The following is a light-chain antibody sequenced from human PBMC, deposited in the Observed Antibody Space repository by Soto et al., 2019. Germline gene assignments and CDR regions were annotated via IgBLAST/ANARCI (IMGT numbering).Light chain of an antibody. CDR2: EVS. V-gene: IGLV2-14*01. CDR3: CSYAGRYTYV. Sequence: QSVLTQPASVSGSPGQSITISCTGTSSDVGGYNYVSWYQQHPGKAPKLMIYEVSNRPSGVSNRFSGSKSGSTASLTISGLQTEDEADYYCCSYAGRYTYVFGTGTKVTVL. J-gene: IGLJ1*01. CDR1: SSDVGGYNY.